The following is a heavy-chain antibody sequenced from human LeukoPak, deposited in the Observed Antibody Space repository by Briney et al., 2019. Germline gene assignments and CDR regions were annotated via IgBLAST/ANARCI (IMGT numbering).Heavy chain of an antibody. Sequence: GGSLRLSCAASGFTFDDYAMHWVRHAPGKGLEWVSGISWNSGSIGYADSVKGRFTISRDNAKNSLYLQMNSLRAEDTALYYCATPLNWGQGTLVTVSS. CDR3: ATPLN. CDR2: ISWNSGSI. V-gene: IGHV3-9*01. CDR1: GFTFDDYA. J-gene: IGHJ4*02.